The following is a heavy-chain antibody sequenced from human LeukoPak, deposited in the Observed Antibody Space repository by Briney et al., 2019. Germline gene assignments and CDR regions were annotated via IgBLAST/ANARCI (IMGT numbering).Heavy chain of an antibody. J-gene: IGHJ5*02. CDR2: IYSGGST. CDR3: ARDGYGSGLNGGRWFDP. CDR1: GFTVSSNY. Sequence: GGSLRLSCAASGFTVSSNYMSWVRQAPGKGLEWVSVIYSGGSTYYADSVKGRFTISRDNSKNTLYLQMNSLRAGDTAVYYCARDGYGSGLNGGRWFDPWGQGTLVTVSS. V-gene: IGHV3-53*01. D-gene: IGHD6-19*01.